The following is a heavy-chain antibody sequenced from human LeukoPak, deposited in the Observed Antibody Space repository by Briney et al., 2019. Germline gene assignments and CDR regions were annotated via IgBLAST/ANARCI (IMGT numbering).Heavy chain of an antibody. CDR3: ARVFLPNSGSYLRGYYYYYMDV. J-gene: IGHJ6*03. CDR1: GGTFSSYA. D-gene: IGHD1-26*01. V-gene: IGHV1-69*06. Sequence: SVKVSCKASGGTFSSYAISWVRQAPGQGLEWMGGIIPIFGTANYAQKFQGRVTITADKSTSTAYMELRSLRSDDTAVYYCARVFLPNSGSYLRGYYYYYMDVWGKGTTVTVSS. CDR2: IIPIFGTA.